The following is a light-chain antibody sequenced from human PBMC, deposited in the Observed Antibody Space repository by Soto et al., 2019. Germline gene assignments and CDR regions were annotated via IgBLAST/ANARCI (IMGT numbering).Light chain of an antibody. CDR1: SSNIGHNY. J-gene: IGLJ2*01. Sequence: QSVLTQPPSVSAAPGQRVTISCSGSSSNIGHNYVSWYQQLPGTAPRLLIYDNTKRPSGIPDRFAGSKSGTSATLVITGLQTGEEADYYCGTWDSSLSVVLFGGGTQLTVL. CDR3: GTWDSSLSVVL. V-gene: IGLV1-51*01. CDR2: DNT.